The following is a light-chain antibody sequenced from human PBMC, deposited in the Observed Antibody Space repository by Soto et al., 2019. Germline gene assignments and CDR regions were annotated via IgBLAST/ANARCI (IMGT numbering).Light chain of an antibody. CDR2: AAS. CDR3: QHYNSYSEA. V-gene: IGKV1-5*01. CDR1: QGISSW. J-gene: IGKJ1*01. Sequence: DIQMTQSPSTLSASLVYRFTITCRASQGISSWLAWYQQRSGKAPKLLIYAASSLQTGVPSRFSGSGSGTEFTLTISSLQPDDFATYYCQHYNSYSEAFGQGTKVDIK.